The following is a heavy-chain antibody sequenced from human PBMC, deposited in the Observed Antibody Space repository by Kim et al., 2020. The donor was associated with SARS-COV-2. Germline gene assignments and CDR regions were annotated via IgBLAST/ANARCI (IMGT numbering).Heavy chain of an antibody. Sequence: GGSLRLSCAASGFTFSSYEMNWVRQAPGKGLEWVSYISISGTTIYYADSVKGRFTISRDNAKNSLYLQMNSLRAEDTAVYYCASRAASIATRPFDYWGQGTLVTVPS. CDR3: ASRAASIATRPFDY. D-gene: IGHD6-6*01. CDR1: GFTFSSYE. CDR2: ISISGTTI. V-gene: IGHV3-48*03. J-gene: IGHJ4*02.